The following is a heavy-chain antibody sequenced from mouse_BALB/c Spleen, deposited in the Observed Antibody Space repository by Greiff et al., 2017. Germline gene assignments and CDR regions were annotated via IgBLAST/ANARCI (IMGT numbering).Heavy chain of an antibody. J-gene: IGHJ3*01. V-gene: IGHV3-2*02. CDR3: ARSADGDYDGWFAY. D-gene: IGHD2-13*01. CDR2: ISYSGST. CDR1: GYSITSDYA. Sequence: EVKLMESGPGLVKPSQSLSLTCTVTGYSITSDYAWNWIRQFPGNKLEWMGYISYSGSTSYNPSLKSRISITRDTSKNQFFLQLNSVTTEDTATYYCARSADGDYDGWFAYWGQGTLVTVSA.